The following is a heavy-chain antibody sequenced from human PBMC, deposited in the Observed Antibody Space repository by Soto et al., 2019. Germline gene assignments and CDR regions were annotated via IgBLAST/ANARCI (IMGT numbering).Heavy chain of an antibody. CDR1: GFYITNYW. D-gene: IGHD2-2*02. CDR3: VRDSYTAHWHTAGEDY. J-gene: IGHJ4*02. V-gene: IGHV3-7*01. Sequence: DVQLVESGGGLVQPGGSLRLSCAASGFYITNYWMTWVRQAPGKGPEWVANIKEDGSLKFYVDSVGGRFTISRDNAKKSVYLGMSRLRAEDTAVYYCVRDSYTAHWHTAGEDYWGQGTLVTVSS. CDR2: IKEDGSLK.